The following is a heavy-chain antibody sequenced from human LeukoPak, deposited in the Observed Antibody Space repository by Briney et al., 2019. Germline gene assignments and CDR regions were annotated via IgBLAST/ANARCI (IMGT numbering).Heavy chain of an antibody. Sequence: GGSLRLSCAASGFTFSSYAMSWVRQAPGKGLEWVSAISGSGGSTYYADSVKGRFTISRDNSKNTLYQQMNSLRAEDTAVYYCAKDFFPYYYDSSGYPDAFDIWGQGTMVTVSS. D-gene: IGHD3-22*01. CDR1: GFTFSSYA. CDR3: AKDFFPYYYDSSGYPDAFDI. CDR2: ISGSGGST. V-gene: IGHV3-23*01. J-gene: IGHJ3*02.